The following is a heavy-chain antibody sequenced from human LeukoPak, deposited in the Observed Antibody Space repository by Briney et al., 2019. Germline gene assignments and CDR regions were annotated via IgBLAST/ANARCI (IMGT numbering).Heavy chain of an antibody. CDR3: ARGPATFGENKGAFDF. CDR1: GFTFSTYW. CDR2: IKEDGSMK. V-gene: IGHV3-7*04. J-gene: IGHJ3*01. D-gene: IGHD3-16*01. Sequence: GGSLRLSCAASGFTFSTYWMGWVRLAPGKGLEWVAFIKEDGSMKYYVDSVKGRLTVSRDNAKNSLYLQMNSLRAEDTAVYYCARGPATFGENKGAFDFWGQGTMVTVSS.